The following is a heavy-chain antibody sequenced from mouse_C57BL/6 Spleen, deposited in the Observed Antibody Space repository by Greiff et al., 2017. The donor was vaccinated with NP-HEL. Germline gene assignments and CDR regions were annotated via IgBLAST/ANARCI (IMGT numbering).Heavy chain of an antibody. D-gene: IGHD2-4*01. CDR1: GFTFSSYA. J-gene: IGHJ2*01. CDR2: ISSGGDYI. Sequence: EVKLVESGEGLVKPGGSLKLSCAASGFTFSSYAMSWVRQTPEKRLEWVAYISSGGDYIYYADTVKGRFTISRDNARNTLYLQMSSLKAEDTAMYYWTRDYDYDAYVDYWGQGTTLTVSS. V-gene: IGHV5-9-1*02. CDR3: TRDYDYDAYVDY.